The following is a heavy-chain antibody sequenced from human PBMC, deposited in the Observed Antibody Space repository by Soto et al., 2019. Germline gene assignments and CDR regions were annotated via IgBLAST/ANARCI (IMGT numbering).Heavy chain of an antibody. CDR2: IYYSGST. J-gene: IGHJ6*02. CDR3: ARSGGGYCSSTSCYSDKFHYYYGMDV. Sequence: SETLSLTCTVSGGSISSGGYYWSWIRQHPGKGLEWIGYIYYSGSTYYNPSLKSRVTIAVDTSKNQLSLKLSSVTAADTAVYYCARSGGGYCSSTSCYSDKFHYYYGMDVWGQGTTVTVSS. V-gene: IGHV4-31*03. CDR1: GGSISSGGYY. D-gene: IGHD2-2*01.